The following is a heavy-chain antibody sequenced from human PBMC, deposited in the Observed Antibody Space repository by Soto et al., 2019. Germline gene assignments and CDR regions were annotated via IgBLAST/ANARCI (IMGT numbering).Heavy chain of an antibody. CDR2: TSYDGSNR. V-gene: IGHV3-30*18. J-gene: IGHJ4*02. CDR1: GFTFSSYG. D-gene: IGHD3-22*01. Sequence: QVQLVESGGGVVQPGRSLRLSCAASGFTFSSYGIHWVRQAPGKGLEWVAVTSYDGSNRNYADSVKGRFTISRDNSKNTVFLQMNSLRPEDTAVYYCAKDTYYYDTTGYYVYDFWGQGALVTVSS. CDR3: AKDTYYYDTTGYYVYDF.